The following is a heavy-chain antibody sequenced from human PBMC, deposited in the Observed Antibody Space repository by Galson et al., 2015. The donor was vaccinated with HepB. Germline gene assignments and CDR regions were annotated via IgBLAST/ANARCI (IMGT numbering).Heavy chain of an antibody. D-gene: IGHD3-22*01. Sequence: SLRLSCAASGFNVSSNYMSWVRQAPGKGLEWVSLVYSGGSTYYADSVKGRFTISRDNSKNTLYLQMNSLRAEDTAVYYCARGIVAPISDAFDIWGQGKWSPSLQ. V-gene: IGHV3-53*01. J-gene: IGHJ3*02. CDR2: VYSGGST. CDR3: ARGIVAPISDAFDI. CDR1: GFNVSSNY.